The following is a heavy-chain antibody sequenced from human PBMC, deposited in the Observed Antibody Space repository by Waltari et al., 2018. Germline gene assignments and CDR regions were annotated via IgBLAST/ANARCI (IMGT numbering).Heavy chain of an antibody. CDR1: GFTFSSYA. V-gene: IGHV3-23*01. CDR3: ATLSGGSYGYYYYYGMDV. Sequence: EVQLLESGGGLVQPGGSLRLSCAASGFTFSSYAMSWVRQAPGKGLEWVSAISGSGGSTYYADSVKGRFTISRDNSKNTLYLQMNSLRAEDTAVYYCATLSGGSYGYYYYYGMDVWGQGTTVTVSS. CDR2: ISGSGGST. D-gene: IGHD3-10*01. J-gene: IGHJ6*02.